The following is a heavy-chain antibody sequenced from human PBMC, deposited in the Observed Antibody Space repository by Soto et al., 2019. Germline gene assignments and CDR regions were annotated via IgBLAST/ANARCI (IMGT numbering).Heavy chain of an antibody. D-gene: IGHD3-9*01. CDR2: ISGSGGST. J-gene: IGHJ6*02. V-gene: IGHV3-23*01. CDR3: AKGAARGYDILTGYYSPATGMDV. CDR1: GFTFYDYA. Sequence: PGGSLRLSCAASGFTFYDYAMHWVRQAPGKGLEWVSAISGSGGSTYYADSVKGRFTISRDNSKNTLYLQMNSLRAEDTAVYYCAKGAARGYDILTGYYSPATGMDVWGQGTTVTVSS.